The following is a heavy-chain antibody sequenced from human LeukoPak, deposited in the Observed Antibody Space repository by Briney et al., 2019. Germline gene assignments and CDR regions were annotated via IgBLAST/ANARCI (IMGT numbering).Heavy chain of an antibody. V-gene: IGHV3-30*18. CDR2: ISYDGSNR. J-gene: IGHJ6*02. D-gene: IGHD6-13*01. CDR1: GFTFSSYG. CDR3: AKESRGSSWILPYYYYGMDV. Sequence: GGSLRLSCAASGFTFSSYGMHAVRQAPGKGLEWVAVISYDGSNRYYADSVKGRFTTSRDNSKNTLYLQMNSLRAEDTAVYYCAKESRGSSWILPYYYYGMDVWGQGTTVTVSS.